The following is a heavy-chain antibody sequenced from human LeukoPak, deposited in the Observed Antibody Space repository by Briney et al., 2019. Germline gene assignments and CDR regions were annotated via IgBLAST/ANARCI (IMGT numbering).Heavy chain of an antibody. J-gene: IGHJ4*02. D-gene: IGHD6-19*01. Sequence: ASVKVSCKASGYTFTGYYIHWVRQAPGQGLEWMGWINPNGGGTNYAQNFQGRVTMTRDTFISTAYMELSRLRSDDTAIYYCARENNSGWYRKAAFDYWGQGTLVTVTS. CDR2: INPNGGGT. CDR1: GYTFTGYY. CDR3: ARENNSGWYRKAAFDY. V-gene: IGHV1-2*02.